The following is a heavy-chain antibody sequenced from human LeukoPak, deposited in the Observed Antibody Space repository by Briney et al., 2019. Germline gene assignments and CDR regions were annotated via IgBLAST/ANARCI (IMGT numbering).Heavy chain of an antibody. CDR2: ISAYNGNT. D-gene: IGHD5-12*01. V-gene: IGHV1-18*01. CDR3: ARGVDRWLDAFDI. Sequence: ASVKVSCKASGGTFSSYAISWVRQAPGQGLEWMGWISAYNGNTNYAQKLQGRVTMTTDTSTSTAYMELRSLRSDDTAVYYCARGVDRWLDAFDIWGQGTMVTVSS. CDR1: GGTFSSYA. J-gene: IGHJ3*02.